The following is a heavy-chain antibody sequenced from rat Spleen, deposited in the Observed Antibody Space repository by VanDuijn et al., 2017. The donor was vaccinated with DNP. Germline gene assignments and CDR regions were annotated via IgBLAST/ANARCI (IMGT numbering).Heavy chain of an antibody. D-gene: IGHD1-6*01. J-gene: IGHJ2*01. Sequence: EVQLVESGGGLVQPGRSLKLSCAASGFTFGNYGLAWVRQTPTNGLEWVASIGTGGGDTYYRDSVKGRFTISRDNAKNTQYLQMDSRRSDDTATYYCARGADGFDYWGQGLMVTVSS. CDR1: GFTFGNYG. CDR2: IGTGGGDT. V-gene: IGHV5S14*01. CDR3: ARGADGFDY.